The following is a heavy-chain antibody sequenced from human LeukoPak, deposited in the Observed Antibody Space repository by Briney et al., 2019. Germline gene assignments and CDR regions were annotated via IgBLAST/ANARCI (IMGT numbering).Heavy chain of an antibody. V-gene: IGHV3-9*01. J-gene: IGHJ3*02. CDR3: VKSYYYDSSGYYSDAFDI. CDR1: GFTFDDYA. CDR2: ISWSSGSI. D-gene: IGHD3-22*01. Sequence: GGSLRLSCAASGFTFDDYAMHWVRQAPGKGLEWVSGISWSSGSIYYADSVKGRFTISRDNAKNSLYLQMESLRAEDTALYYCVKSYYYDSSGYYSDAFDIWGQGTMVTVSS.